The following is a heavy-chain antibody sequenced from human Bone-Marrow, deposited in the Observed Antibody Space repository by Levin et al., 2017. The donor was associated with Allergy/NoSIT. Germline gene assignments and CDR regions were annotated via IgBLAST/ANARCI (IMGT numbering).Heavy chain of an antibody. CDR1: GFTFSSYD. V-gene: IGHV3-13*01. CDR2: IGTAGDT. J-gene: IGHJ4*02. D-gene: IGHD6-19*01. CDR3: ARSRGGVAGTGFDY. Sequence: GGSLRLSCAASGFTFSSYDMHWVRQATGKGLEWVSAIGTAGDTYYPGSVKGRFTISRENAKNSLYLQMNSLRAGDTAVYYCARSRGGVAGTGFDYWGQGTLVTVSS.